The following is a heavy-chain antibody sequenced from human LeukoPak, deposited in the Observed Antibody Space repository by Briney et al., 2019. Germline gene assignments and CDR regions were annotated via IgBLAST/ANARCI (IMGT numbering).Heavy chain of an antibody. CDR2: ISVGGGSS. V-gene: IGHV3-23*01. Sequence: GESLRLSCLVSGLTFSSYSMTWVRQAPGKGLEWVSGISVGGGSSWYPDSVKGRFTISRDNSKHTLYLQMNSLRAEDTAIYYCAKDAAGPEFWGQGTLVTVSS. CDR1: GLTFSSYS. CDR3: AKDAAGPEF. J-gene: IGHJ4*02. D-gene: IGHD6-13*01.